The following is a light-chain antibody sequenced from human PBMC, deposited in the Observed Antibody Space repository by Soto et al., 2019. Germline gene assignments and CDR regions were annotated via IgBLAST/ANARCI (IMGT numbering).Light chain of an antibody. J-gene: IGKJ1*01. CDR3: QQYNSYSS. CDR2: KAS. CDR1: QSIGSW. V-gene: IGKV1-5*03. Sequence: DIQMTQSPSTLSASVGAIVTITCRASQSIGSWLAWFQQKPGKAPKVLIYKASSLESGVPSRFSGSGSGTEFILTISSLQPDDFATYYCQQYNSYSSFGQGTKVEIK.